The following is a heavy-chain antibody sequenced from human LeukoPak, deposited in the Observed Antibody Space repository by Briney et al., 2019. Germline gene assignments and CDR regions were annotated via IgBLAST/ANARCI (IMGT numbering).Heavy chain of an antibody. V-gene: IGHV4-34*01. J-gene: IGHJ4*02. CDR3: ARGYRYYFDY. CDR1: GGSFSGYY. D-gene: IGHD1-26*01. Sequence: SETLSLTCAVYGGSFSGYYWSWIRQPPGKGLEWIGEINHSGSTNYNPSLKSRVTISVDTSKNQFSLKLSSVTAADTAVYYCARGYRYYFDYWGQGTLVTVSS. CDR2: INHSGST.